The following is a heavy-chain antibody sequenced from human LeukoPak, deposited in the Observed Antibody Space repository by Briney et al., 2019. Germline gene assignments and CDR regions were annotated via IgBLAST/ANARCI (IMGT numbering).Heavy chain of an antibody. Sequence: GGSLRLSCAASGFTFDDYGMSWVRQAPGQGLEWVSGINWNGGSTGYADSVKGRFTIARDNAKNSLYLQMNSLRAEDTAVYYCASLLWFGESSIDYWGQGTLVTVSS. J-gene: IGHJ4*02. CDR2: INWNGGST. CDR1: GFTFDDYG. CDR3: ASLLWFGESSIDY. V-gene: IGHV3-20*04. D-gene: IGHD3-10*01.